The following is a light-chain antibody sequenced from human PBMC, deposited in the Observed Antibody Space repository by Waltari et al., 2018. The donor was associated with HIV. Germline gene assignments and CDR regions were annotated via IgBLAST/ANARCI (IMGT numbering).Light chain of an antibody. CDR3: QQYNTWPRT. V-gene: IGKV3-15*01. Sequence: EIVMTQSPATLSVSPGERVTLSCRASQSVITNLAWYQQKFGHPPRLLIYATSIRATNIPARFSGGGSGTEFTLTISSLQSEDFAIYYCQQYNTWPRTFGQGTKVEV. CDR2: ATS. CDR1: QSVITN. J-gene: IGKJ1*01.